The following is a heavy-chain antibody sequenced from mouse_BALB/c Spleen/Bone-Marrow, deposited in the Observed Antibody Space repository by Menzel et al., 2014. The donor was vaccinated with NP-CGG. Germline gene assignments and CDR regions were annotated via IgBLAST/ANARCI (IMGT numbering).Heavy chain of an antibody. V-gene: IGHV1-80*01. CDR3: ARGGISIDY. Sequence: QVQLQQSGDELVRPGSSVKISCKASGYAFSIYWMNWVKQRPGQGLEWIGQIYPGDDDTDYNGKFKGKATLTADRSSSTAYMQLNSLTSEDSAVYFCARGGISIDYWGQGTTLTVSS. CDR1: GYAFSIYW. J-gene: IGHJ2*01. CDR2: IYPGDDDT.